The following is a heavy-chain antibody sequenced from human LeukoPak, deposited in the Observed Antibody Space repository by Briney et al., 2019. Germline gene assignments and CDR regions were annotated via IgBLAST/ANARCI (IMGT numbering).Heavy chain of an antibody. V-gene: IGHV1-8*03. J-gene: IGHJ4*02. D-gene: IGHD6-19*01. Sequence: ASVKVSCKASGYTFISYDINWVRQATGQGLEWMGWMNPNSGNTGYAQKFQGRVTITRNTSISTAYMELSSPRSEDTAVYYCARGGAYSSGWTEFDYWGQGTLVTVSS. CDR2: MNPNSGNT. CDR3: ARGGAYSSGWTEFDY. CDR1: GYTFISYD.